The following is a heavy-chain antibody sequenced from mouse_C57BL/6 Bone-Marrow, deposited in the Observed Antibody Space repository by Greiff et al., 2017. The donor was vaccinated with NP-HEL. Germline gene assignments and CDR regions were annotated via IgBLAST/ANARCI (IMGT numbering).Heavy chain of an antibody. J-gene: IGHJ1*03. Sequence: EVKLMESGGGLVKPGGSLKLSCAASGFTFSDYGMHWVRQAPEKGLEWVAYISSGSSTIYYADTVKGRFTISRDNAKNTLFLQMTRLRSEDTAMYYCARGYYGSSYVWYFDVWGTGTTVTVSS. CDR1: GFTFSDYG. CDR3: ARGYYGSSYVWYFDV. V-gene: IGHV5-17*01. D-gene: IGHD1-1*01. CDR2: ISSGSSTI.